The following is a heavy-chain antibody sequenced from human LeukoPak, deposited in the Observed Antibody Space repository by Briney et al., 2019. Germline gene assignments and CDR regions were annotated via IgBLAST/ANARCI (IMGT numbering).Heavy chain of an antibody. D-gene: IGHD2-15*01. CDR1: GFIFRDYY. CDR3: ARDRYCSGGSCYGWFDP. Sequence: GGSLTLSCAASGFIFRDYYISWIRQAPGKGLAWVSHIRCSSSYTKYVDSVKGRFTIYREKAKNSLYLQMNSLRAEDTAVCHCARDRYCSGGSCYGWFDPWGQGTLVTVSS. V-gene: IGHV3-11*06. CDR2: IRCSSSYT. J-gene: IGHJ5*02.